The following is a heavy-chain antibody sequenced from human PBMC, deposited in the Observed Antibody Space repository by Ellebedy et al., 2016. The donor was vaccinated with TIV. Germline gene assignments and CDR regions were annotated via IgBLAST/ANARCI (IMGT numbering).Heavy chain of an antibody. J-gene: IGHJ6*02. CDR2: IYYSGST. Sequence: MPGGSLRLSCTVSGGSISSYYWSWIRQPPGKGLEWIGSIYYSGSTYYNPSLKSRVTISVDTSKNQFSLKLSSVTAADTAVYYCARLPFTLGYCTNGVCRTVGGYGMDVWGQGTTVTVSS. CDR3: ARLPFTLGYCTNGVCRTVGGYGMDV. D-gene: IGHD2-8*01. V-gene: IGHV4-39*01. CDR1: GGSISSYY.